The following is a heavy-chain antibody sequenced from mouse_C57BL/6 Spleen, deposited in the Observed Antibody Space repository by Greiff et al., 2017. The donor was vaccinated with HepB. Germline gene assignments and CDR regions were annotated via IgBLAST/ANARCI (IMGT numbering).Heavy chain of an antibody. CDR3: ARSGTVYYFDY. J-gene: IGHJ2*01. Sequence: EVQLVESGPELVKPGASVKISCKASGYSFTGYYMNWVKQSPEKSLEWIGEINPSTGGTTYNQKFKAKATLTVDKSSSTAYMQLKSLTSEDSAVYYCARSGTVYYFDYWGQGTTLTVSS. D-gene: IGHD1-3*01. V-gene: IGHV1-42*01. CDR1: GYSFTGYY. CDR2: INPSTGGT.